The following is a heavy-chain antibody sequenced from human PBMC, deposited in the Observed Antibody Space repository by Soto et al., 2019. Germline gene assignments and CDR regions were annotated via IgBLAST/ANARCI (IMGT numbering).Heavy chain of an antibody. V-gene: IGHV3-53*02. CDR3: ARKPPSAMQGWAFGMDA. D-gene: IGHD2-2*01. CDR2: TFSGGNT. CDR1: GFSISSNY. Sequence: ELQLVETGGGLIQTGGSLRLSCAASGFSISSNYIGWVRQPPGQGLEWVSTTFSGGNTDYADSVKGRCSISRDNYKNTLYLQMDNLRVDDTAVYYCARKPPSAMQGWAFGMDAWGQGTTVSVSS. J-gene: IGHJ6*02.